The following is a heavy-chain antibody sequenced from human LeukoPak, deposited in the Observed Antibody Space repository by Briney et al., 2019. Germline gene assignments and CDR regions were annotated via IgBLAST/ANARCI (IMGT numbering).Heavy chain of an antibody. CDR2: INPSGGST. Sequence: ASVKVSCKASGYTFTSYYMHWVRQAPGQELEWMGIINPSGGSTSYAQKFQGRVTMTRDTSTSTVYMELSSLRSEDTAVYYCARGGGYSSSWSHWYFDLWGRGTLVTVSS. CDR1: GYTFTSYY. J-gene: IGHJ2*01. CDR3: ARGGGYSSSWSHWYFDL. V-gene: IGHV1-46*01. D-gene: IGHD6-13*01.